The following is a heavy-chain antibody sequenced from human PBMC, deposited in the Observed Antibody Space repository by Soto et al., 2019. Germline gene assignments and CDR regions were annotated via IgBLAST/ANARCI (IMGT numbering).Heavy chain of an antibody. CDR3: ARRYGYSFDY. J-gene: IGHJ4*02. CDR1: GGSISSYY. V-gene: IGHV4-59*08. CDR2: IYYSGST. D-gene: IGHD1-1*01. Sequence: SETPSLTCPSSGGSISSYYLGLIRQPPGKGLEWIGYIYYSGSTNYNPSLKSRVTISVDTSKNQFSLKLSSVTAADTAVYYCARRYGYSFDYWGQGTLVTVSS.